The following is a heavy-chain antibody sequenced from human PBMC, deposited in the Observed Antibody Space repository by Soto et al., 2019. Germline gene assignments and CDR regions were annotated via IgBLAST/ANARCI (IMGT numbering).Heavy chain of an antibody. V-gene: IGHV3-30*03. CDR3: VTQASQAPL. J-gene: IGHJ4*02. CDR1: GFTFSSYG. CDR2: VSYDGSNK. D-gene: IGHD1-26*01. Sequence: SLRLSCAASGFTFSSYGMHWVRQAPGKGLEWVAVVSYDGSNKYYAGSVKGRFTISRDNSKNTLYLQMNSLRAEDTAVYYCVTQASQAPLWGQGTLVTVS.